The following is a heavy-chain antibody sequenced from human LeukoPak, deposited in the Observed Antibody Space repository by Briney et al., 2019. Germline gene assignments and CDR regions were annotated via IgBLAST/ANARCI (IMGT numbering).Heavy chain of an antibody. CDR3: ARVGQNSGSFFDY. V-gene: IGHV3-74*01. D-gene: IGHD1-26*01. J-gene: IGHJ4*02. Sequence: GGSLRLSCAASGFTFSISWMHWVRQAPGKEPVWVSRINSDGTSASYADSVKGRFTISRDNAKDTLYLQMNSLRAEDTAVFYCARVGQNSGSFFDYWGQGTLVTVSS. CDR2: INSDGTSA. CDR1: GFTFSISW.